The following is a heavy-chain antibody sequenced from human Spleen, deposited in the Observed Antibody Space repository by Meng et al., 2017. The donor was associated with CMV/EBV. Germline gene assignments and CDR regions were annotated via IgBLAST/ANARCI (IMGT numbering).Heavy chain of an antibody. CDR3: ARETARDYYFDY. J-gene: IGHJ4*02. V-gene: IGHV4-31*02. CDR1: GGSVSSGGYY. Sequence: SGGSVSSGGYYWSWLRQHPGKGLEWIGYIYYSRSTYYNPSLKSRVTLSVDTSKNQFSLKLSSVTAADTAVYYCARETARDYYFDYWGQGTLVTVSS. D-gene: IGHD5-18*01. CDR2: IYYSRST.